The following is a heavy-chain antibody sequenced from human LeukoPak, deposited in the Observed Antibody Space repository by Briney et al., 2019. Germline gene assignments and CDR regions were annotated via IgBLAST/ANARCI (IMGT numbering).Heavy chain of an antibody. J-gene: IGHJ4*02. CDR1: GGSISSYY. D-gene: IGHD3-22*01. CDR2: IYTSGST. V-gene: IGHV4-4*07. Sequence: SETLSLTCTVSGGSISSYYWSWIRQPAGKRLEWIGRIYTSGSTNYNPSLKSRVTMSVDTSKNQFSLKLSSVTAADTAVYYCARDVYYYDSSGYHLFDYWGQGTLVTVSS. CDR3: ARDVYYYDSSGYHLFDY.